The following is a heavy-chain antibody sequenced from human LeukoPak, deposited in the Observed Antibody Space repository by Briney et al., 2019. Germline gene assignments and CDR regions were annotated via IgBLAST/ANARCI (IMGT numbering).Heavy chain of an antibody. CDR3: ARAITMVQGGLGY. J-gene: IGHJ4*02. CDR2: IIPIFGTA. V-gene: IGHV1-69*01. Sequence: ASVKVSCKASGGTFSSYAISWVRQAPGQGLEWMGGIIPIFGTANYAQKFQGRVTITADESTSTAYMELSSLRSEDTDVYYCARAITMVQGGLGYWGQGTLVTVSS. CDR1: GGTFSSYA. D-gene: IGHD3-10*01.